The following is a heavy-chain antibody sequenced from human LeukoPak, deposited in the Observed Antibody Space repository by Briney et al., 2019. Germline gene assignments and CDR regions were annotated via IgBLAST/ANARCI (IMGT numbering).Heavy chain of an antibody. CDR3: AREWRNGFDF. Sequence: SQTLSLTCAISGDNVSSDGVAWNWIRQSPSRGLEWLGRTYYSSRWYNDYADSVRSRINIYPDTTKNQFSLPLNSVTPEDTAVFYCAREWRNGFDFWAQGTMVTVSS. V-gene: IGHV6-1*01. CDR1: GDNVSSDGVA. CDR2: TYYSSRWYN. J-gene: IGHJ3*01. D-gene: IGHD3-3*01.